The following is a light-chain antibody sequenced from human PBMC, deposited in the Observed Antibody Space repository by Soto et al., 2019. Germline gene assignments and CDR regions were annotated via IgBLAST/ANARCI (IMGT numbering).Light chain of an antibody. CDR1: SSDVGAYNS. CDR2: EVT. CDR3: SSFTTTSTLVV. J-gene: IGLJ3*02. Sequence: QSALTQPASVSGSPGQTITISCTGTSSDVGAYNSVSWYQQHPGKAPKLIIYEVTNRPSGVSNRFSGFKSGNTASLTISGLQAEDEADYFCSSFTTTSTLVVFGGRTKLTVL. V-gene: IGLV2-14*01.